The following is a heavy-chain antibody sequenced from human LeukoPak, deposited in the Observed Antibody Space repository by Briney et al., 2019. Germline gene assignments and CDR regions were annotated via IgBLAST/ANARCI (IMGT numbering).Heavy chain of an antibody. V-gene: IGHV3-23*01. CDR2: ISGSGGGT. Sequence: GGSLRLSCAASGFTFSSYAMSWVRQAPGKGLEWVSAISGSGGGTYYADSVKGRFTISRDNSKNTLYLQMNSLRAEDTALYYCAKSIGYSSGWYDYWGQGTLVTVSS. CDR3: AKSIGYSSGWYDY. CDR1: GFTFSSYA. D-gene: IGHD6-19*01. J-gene: IGHJ4*02.